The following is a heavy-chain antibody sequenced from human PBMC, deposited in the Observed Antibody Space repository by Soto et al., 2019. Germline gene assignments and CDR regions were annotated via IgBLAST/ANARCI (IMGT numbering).Heavy chain of an antibody. Sequence: GGSLRLSCAASGFTFSNYAMTWVRQAPGKGLEWVSAFSGGGGSPYYADSVKGRFTFSRANSKNTLYLQMNSLRAEDTALYYCARDYYGMDFWGQGTTVTVSS. CDR3: ARDYYGMDF. J-gene: IGHJ6*02. V-gene: IGHV3-23*01. CDR2: FSGGGGSP. CDR1: GFTFSNYA.